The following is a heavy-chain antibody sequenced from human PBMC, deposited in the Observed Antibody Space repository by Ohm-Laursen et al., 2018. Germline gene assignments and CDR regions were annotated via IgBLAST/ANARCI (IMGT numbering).Heavy chain of an antibody. Sequence: SETLSLTCAVSGGSVSSGIHYWSWIRQPPGKGLEWIGYIYYTGATTYNPSLKSRVTISVDTSKNQFSLKLSSVTAADTAVYYCARHIAVADFDYWGQGTLVTVSS. CDR1: GGSVSSGIHY. CDR3: ARHIAVADFDY. J-gene: IGHJ4*02. V-gene: IGHV4-61*01. D-gene: IGHD6-19*01. CDR2: IYYTGAT.